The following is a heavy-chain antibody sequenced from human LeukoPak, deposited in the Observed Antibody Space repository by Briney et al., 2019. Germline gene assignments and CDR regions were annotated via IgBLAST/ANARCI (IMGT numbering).Heavy chain of an antibody. CDR3: ARVITMVRGVPYYYGMDV. Sequence: PGGSLRLSCAASGFTFSSYSMNWVRQAPGKGLEWVSSISSSSSHIYYADSVKGRFTISRDNAKNSLYLQMNSLRAEDTAVYYCARVITMVRGVPYYYGMDVWGKGTTVTVSS. V-gene: IGHV3-21*01. D-gene: IGHD3-10*01. J-gene: IGHJ6*04. CDR1: GFTFSSYS. CDR2: ISSSSSHI.